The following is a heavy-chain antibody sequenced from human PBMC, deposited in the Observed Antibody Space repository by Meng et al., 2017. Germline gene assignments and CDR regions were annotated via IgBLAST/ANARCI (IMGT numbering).Heavy chain of an antibody. J-gene: IGHJ4*02. D-gene: IGHD6-19*01. CDR1: GFTFSSYG. CDR3: ARDQSSGWPFDY. CDR2: IWYDGSNK. V-gene: IGHV3-33*01. Sequence: QVQLGESGGGVVQPGRSLGLSCAASGFTFSSYGMHWVRQAPGKGLEWVAVIWYDGSNKYYADSVKGRFTISRDNSKNTLYLQMNSLRAEDTAVYYCARDQSSGWPFDYWGQGTLVTVSS.